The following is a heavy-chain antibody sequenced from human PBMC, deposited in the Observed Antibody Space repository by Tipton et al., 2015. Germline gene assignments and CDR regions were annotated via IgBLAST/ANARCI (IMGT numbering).Heavy chain of an antibody. J-gene: IGHJ4*02. CDR1: GFTFSNYA. Sequence: GSLRLSCAASGFTFSNYAMTWVRQAPGKGLEWVSTISGRSRGTTYYAESVKGRFTISKDDSKNTLYLEMNSLRADDTAVYYCAKDKDYYGNAYYFDSWGQGALVTVSS. V-gene: IGHV3-23*01. CDR2: ISGRSRGTT. CDR3: AKDKDYYGNAYYFDS. D-gene: IGHD3-10*01.